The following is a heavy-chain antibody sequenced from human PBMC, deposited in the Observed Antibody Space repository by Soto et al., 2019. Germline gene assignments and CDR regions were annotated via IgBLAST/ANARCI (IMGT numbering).Heavy chain of an antibody. CDR2: TYYRSKWYN. V-gene: IGHV6-1*01. Sequence: SQTLSLTCAISGDSVSSNSAAWNWIRQSPSRGLEWLGRTYYRSKWYNDYAVFVNSRITINPDTSKNQFSLHLNSVTPEDAAVYYCARESYGSGSYDGMDVWGQGTTVIVSS. D-gene: IGHD3-10*01. CDR1: GDSVSSNSAA. J-gene: IGHJ6*02. CDR3: ARESYGSGSYDGMDV.